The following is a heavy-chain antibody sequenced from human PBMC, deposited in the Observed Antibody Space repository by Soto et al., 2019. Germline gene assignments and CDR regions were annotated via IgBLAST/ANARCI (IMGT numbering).Heavy chain of an antibody. V-gene: IGHV5-51*01. J-gene: IGHJ4*02. Sequence: EVQLVQSGAEVKKPGESLKISCKGSGYSFTSYWIGWVRQMPGKGLEWMGIIYPGDSDTRYSPSFQGQVTISAGKSISTAYRRWSRLEASDTARYYCARHACGYYVCPHSVPDYWGQGALVTVSS. CDR2: IYPGDSDT. CDR3: ARHACGYYVCPHSVPDY. CDR1: GYSFTSYW. D-gene: IGHD3-16*01.